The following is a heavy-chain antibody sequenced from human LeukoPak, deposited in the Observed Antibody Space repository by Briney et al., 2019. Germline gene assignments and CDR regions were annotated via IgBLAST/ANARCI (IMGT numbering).Heavy chain of an antibody. J-gene: IGHJ4*02. V-gene: IGHV4-4*02. CDR1: GGSISSSNW. CDR3: ATGTRGDIVGATTARGYFDY. CDR2: IYHSGST. D-gene: IGHD1-26*01. Sequence: PSETLSLTCAVSGGSISSSNWWSWVRRPPGKGREWMGEIYHSGSTNYNPSLKSRVTISVDKSKNQFSLKLSSVTAADTAVYYCATGTRGDIVGATTARGYFDYWGQGTLVTVSS.